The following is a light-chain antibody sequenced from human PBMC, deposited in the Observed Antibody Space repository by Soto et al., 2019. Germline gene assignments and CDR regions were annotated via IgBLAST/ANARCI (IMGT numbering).Light chain of an antibody. CDR2: KTS. J-gene: IGKJ1*01. CDR3: QQYDQYWT. Sequence: DIHMTQSPSTLSASVGDRVTITCRASQSIGTQLAWYQQKPGKAPKLLISKTSSLESGVPSRFSGSGSGTEFTLTISSLQTDDFATFYCQQYDQYWTFGQGTKVEVK. CDR1: QSIGTQ. V-gene: IGKV1-5*03.